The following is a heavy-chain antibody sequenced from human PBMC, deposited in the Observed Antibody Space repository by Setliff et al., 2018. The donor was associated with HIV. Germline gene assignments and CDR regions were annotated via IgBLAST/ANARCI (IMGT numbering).Heavy chain of an antibody. CDR1: GGSISSYY. V-gene: IGHV4-4*07. CDR2: MFVGESP. CDR3: ARDQADVYNYLLSGAFDF. Sequence: SETLSLTCSVSGGSISSYYWSWIRQPAGKGLEWVGRMFVGESPNYNPSLKSRVTISLDTSKNQFSLKLSSVTAADTAVYYCARDQADVYNYLLSGAFDFWGQGAMVTVSS. J-gene: IGHJ3*01. D-gene: IGHD3-10*01.